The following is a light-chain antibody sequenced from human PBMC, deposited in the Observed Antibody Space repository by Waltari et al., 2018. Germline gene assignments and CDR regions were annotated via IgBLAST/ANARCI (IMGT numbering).Light chain of an antibody. CDR1: QSVSSY. CDR3: QQRSNWPGT. J-gene: IGKJ2*01. CDR2: DAS. V-gene: IGKV3-11*01. Sequence: EIVLTQSPATPSLSPGERATLSCRASQSVSSYLGWYQQKHGQAPRLLIYDASNRATGIPARFSGSGSGTDFTLTISSLEPEDFAVYYCQQRSNWPGTFGQGTKLEI.